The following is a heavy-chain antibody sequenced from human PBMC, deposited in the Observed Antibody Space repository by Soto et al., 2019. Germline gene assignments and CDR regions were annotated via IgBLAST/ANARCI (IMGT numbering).Heavy chain of an antibody. Sequence: QVQLVGFGGGVVQPGRPLRLSCAASGFTFRNYDMHWVGQAPGKGLEGMGVISFDGIKKYYADSVKGRFTISRESSKNKLYLQMNRLRPEDTAVYYCAKPIVAAGYYGMDVWGQGTTVTVSS. CDR3: AKPIVAAGYYGMDV. V-gene: IGHV3-30*18. CDR1: GFTFRNYD. CDR2: ISFDGIKK. J-gene: IGHJ6*02. D-gene: IGHD6-13*01.